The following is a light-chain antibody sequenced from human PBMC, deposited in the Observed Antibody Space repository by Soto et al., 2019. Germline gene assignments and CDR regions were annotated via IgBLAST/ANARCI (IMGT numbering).Light chain of an antibody. V-gene: IGLV2-14*01. CDR2: EVS. CDR3: TSYTTISTWV. Sequence: QSALTQPASVSGSPGQSITISCTGTSSDVAGYNYVSWYQQHPGKAPKLMIYEVSNRPSGVSNRVSGSKSGNTASLTISGLQAEDEADYYCTSYTTISTWVFGGGTKLTVL. CDR1: SSDVAGYNY. J-gene: IGLJ3*02.